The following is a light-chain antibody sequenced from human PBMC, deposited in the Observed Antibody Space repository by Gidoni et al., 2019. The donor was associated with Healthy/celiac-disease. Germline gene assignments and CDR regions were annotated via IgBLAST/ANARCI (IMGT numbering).Light chain of an antibody. Sequence: QSALTQPVSVSGSPGQSITISCTGTSSDVGGYNYVSWYQQHPGQAPKLMIDDVSNRPSGVSNRFSGSKSGNTSSLTISVLQAEDEADYYCSSYTSSSTPWVFGGGTKLTVL. J-gene: IGLJ3*02. CDR2: DVS. V-gene: IGLV2-14*03. CDR1: SSDVGGYNY. CDR3: SSYTSSSTPWV.